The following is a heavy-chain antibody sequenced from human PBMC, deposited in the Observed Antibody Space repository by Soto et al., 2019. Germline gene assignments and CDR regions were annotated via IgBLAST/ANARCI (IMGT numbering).Heavy chain of an antibody. CDR1: DDSFRGADYY. D-gene: IGHD6-19*01. Sequence: SETLSLTCTVSDDSFRGADYYWSWIRQPLGKGPEWIGYTYYNGDTKYNPALKSRVTMSVDTSKNQFSLRLSSVTAADTAVYFCARGPSYIDGWRTFDFWGRGILVTVSS. CDR3: ARGPSYIDGWRTFDF. J-gene: IGHJ4*02. V-gene: IGHV4-61*08. CDR2: TYYNGDT.